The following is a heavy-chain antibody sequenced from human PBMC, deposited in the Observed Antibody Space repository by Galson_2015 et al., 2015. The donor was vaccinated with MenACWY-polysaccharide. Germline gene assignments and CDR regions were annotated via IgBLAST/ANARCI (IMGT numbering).Heavy chain of an antibody. D-gene: IGHD2-21*02. Sequence: SLRLSCAGSGFTFSSYAMHWVRQAPGKGLEWVAVISFDGSNKYYADSVKGRFTISRDNSKNTLYPQMNSLRAEDTAVYFCARDHIVVVTANPFGHWGQGTLVTVSS. CDR1: GFTFSSYA. CDR3: ARDHIVVVTANPFGH. J-gene: IGHJ1*01. CDR2: ISFDGSNK. V-gene: IGHV3-30-3*01.